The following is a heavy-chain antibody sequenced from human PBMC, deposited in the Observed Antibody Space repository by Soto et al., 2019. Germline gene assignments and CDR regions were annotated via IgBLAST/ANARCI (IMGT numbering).Heavy chain of an antibody. CDR3: ARALYSSSGENWFDP. CDR1: GGSISRYY. D-gene: IGHD6-6*01. V-gene: IGHV4-59*01. J-gene: IGHJ5*02. CDR2: TYYSGST. Sequence: SETLSLTCTVSGGSISRYYWSWIRQPPGKGLEWIGYTYYSGSTNYNPSLKSRVTISVDTSKNQFSLKLSSVTAADTAVYYCARALYSSSGENWFDPWGQGTLVTVSS.